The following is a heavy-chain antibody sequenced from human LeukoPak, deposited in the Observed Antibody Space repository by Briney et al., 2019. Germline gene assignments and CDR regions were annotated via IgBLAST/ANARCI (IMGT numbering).Heavy chain of an antibody. Sequence: GGSLRLSCAASEFSFSSYSMNWVRQAPGKGLEWVSSISSSSSYVYYADSVKGRFTISRDNAKYSLYLQMNSLRAEDTAVYYCARDRGSYGSGSYYDYWGQGTLVTVSS. V-gene: IGHV3-21*01. CDR1: EFSFSSYS. D-gene: IGHD3-10*01. CDR3: ARDRGSYGSGSYYDY. J-gene: IGHJ4*02. CDR2: ISSSSSYV.